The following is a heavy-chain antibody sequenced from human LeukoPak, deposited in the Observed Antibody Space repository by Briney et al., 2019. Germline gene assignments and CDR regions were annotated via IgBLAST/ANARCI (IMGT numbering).Heavy chain of an antibody. CDR2: ISGSGGST. J-gene: IGHJ4*02. CDR3: ANKAENYYDSSGYNFDY. Sequence: GGSLRLSCAASGFTFSSYAMSWVRQAPGEGLEWVSAISGSGGSTYYADSVKGRFTISRDNSKNTLYLQMISLRAEDTAVYYCANKAENYYDSSGYNFDYWGQGTLVTVSS. V-gene: IGHV3-23*01. CDR1: GFTFSSYA. D-gene: IGHD3-22*01.